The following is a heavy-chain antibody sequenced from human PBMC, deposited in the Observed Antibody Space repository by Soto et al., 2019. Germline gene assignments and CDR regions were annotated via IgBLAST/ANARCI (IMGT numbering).Heavy chain of an antibody. D-gene: IGHD2-15*01. CDR3: ARDKDRQQLGGNYYYGIDV. CDR1: GGTFGNSA. V-gene: IGHV1-69*12. J-gene: IGHJ6*02. CDR2: IIPIFSIP. Sequence: QVQLVQSGAEVKKPGSSVTVSCKASGGTFGNSAISWVRQAPGQGLEWMGGIIPIFSIPDYAQKFQGRITITAEDSTTTAYMELTSLKSEDTAVYYCARDKDRQQLGGNYYYGIDVWGQGTTVTVSS.